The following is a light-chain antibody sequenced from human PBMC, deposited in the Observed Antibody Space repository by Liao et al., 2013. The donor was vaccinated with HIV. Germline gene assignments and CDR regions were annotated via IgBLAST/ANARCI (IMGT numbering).Light chain of an antibody. CDR2: YDK. CDR3: QVWDGDFAV. V-gene: IGLV3-1*01. CDR1: KLGDKY. J-gene: IGLJ2*01. Sequence: SYELTQPPSVSVSPGQTATITCSGEKLGDKYACWYQQKPGQAPELVIHYDKDRPSGIPERFSGSNSGNTATLTITRVEAGDEADYYCQVWDGDFAVFGGGTKLTVL.